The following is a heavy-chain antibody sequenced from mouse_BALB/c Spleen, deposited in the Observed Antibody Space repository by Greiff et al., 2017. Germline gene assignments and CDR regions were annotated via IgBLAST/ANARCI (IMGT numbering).Heavy chain of an antibody. Sequence: EVKLMESGGGLVKPGGSLKLSCAASGFTFSDYYMYWVRQTPEKRLEWVATISDGGSYTYYPDSVKGRFTISRDNAKNNLYLQMSSLKSEDTAMYYCARRRYYAMDYWGQGTSVTVSS. J-gene: IGHJ4*01. CDR2: ISDGGSYT. V-gene: IGHV5-4*02. CDR3: ARRRYYAMDY. CDR1: GFTFSDYY.